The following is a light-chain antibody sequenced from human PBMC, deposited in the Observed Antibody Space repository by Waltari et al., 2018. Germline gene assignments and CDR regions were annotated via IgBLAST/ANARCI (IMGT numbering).Light chain of an antibody. CDR1: NSNIGAFQ. J-gene: IGLJ1*01. V-gene: IGLV1-40*02. CDR3: QSYDNMVHGCV. CDR2: GST. Sequence: QSVLTQPPSVSGAPGQRVTISCSGANSNIGAFQVHWYQKSPVAAPKLLIYGSTNRPAGVPDRFAGSKSDTSASLFITGLQVEDEGDFYCQSYDNMVHGCVFGTGTKVIV.